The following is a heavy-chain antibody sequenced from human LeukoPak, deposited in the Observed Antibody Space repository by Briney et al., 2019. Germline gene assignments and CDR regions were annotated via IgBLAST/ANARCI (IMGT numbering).Heavy chain of an antibody. D-gene: IGHD3-3*01. V-gene: IGHV1-69*06. Sequence: ASVKVSCKASGGTFSSYAISWVRQAPGQGLEWMGGIIPIFGTANYAQKFQGRVTITADKSTSTAYMELSSLRSEDTAVYYCAREALANYDFSEVYFDYWGQGTLVTVSS. J-gene: IGHJ4*02. CDR3: AREALANYDFSEVYFDY. CDR1: GGTFSSYA. CDR2: IIPIFGTA.